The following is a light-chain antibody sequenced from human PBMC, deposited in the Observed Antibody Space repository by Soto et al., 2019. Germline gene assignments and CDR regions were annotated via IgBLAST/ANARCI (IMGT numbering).Light chain of an antibody. J-gene: IGKJ4*01. CDR2: KAS. CDR1: QSISSW. V-gene: IGKV1-5*03. Sequence: DIQMTQSPSTLSASVGDRVTITCRASQSISSWLAWYQQKPGKAPNLLIYKASSLESGVPSRFSGSGSGTEFHLTISSLQPEYFSNYYCQQYYSYPLTFGGGTKVEIK. CDR3: QQYYSYPLT.